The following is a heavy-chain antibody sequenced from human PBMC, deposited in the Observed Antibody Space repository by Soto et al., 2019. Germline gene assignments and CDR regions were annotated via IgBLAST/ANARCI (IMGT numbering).Heavy chain of an antibody. Sequence: GGSLRLSCAASGFTFSSYGMHWVRQAPGKGLEWVAVIWYDGSNKYYADSVKGRFTISRDNSKNTLYLQMNSLRAEDTAVYYCARDIPGTSGGSQVYYYYYGMDVWGQGTTVTVSS. V-gene: IGHV3-33*01. CDR3: ARDIPGTSGGSQVYYYYYGMDV. D-gene: IGHD2-15*01. CDR1: GFTFSSYG. J-gene: IGHJ6*02. CDR2: IWYDGSNK.